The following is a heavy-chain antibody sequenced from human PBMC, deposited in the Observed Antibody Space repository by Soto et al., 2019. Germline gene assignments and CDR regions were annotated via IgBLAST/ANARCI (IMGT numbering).Heavy chain of an antibody. D-gene: IGHD3-10*01. CDR1: GGSFSGYY. J-gene: IGHJ3*02. CDR3: ARGVRITMVRGGKKPVPVAFDI. V-gene: IGHV4-34*01. CDR2: INHSGST. Sequence: ILSLTCAVYGGSFSGYYWSWIRQPPGKGLEWIGEINHSGSTNYNPSLKSRVTISVDTSKNQFSLKLSSVTAADTAVYYCARGVRITMVRGGKKPVPVAFDIWGQGTMVTVSS.